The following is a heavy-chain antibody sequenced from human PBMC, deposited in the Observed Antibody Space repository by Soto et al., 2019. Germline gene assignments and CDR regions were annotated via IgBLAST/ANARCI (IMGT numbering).Heavy chain of an antibody. V-gene: IGHV1-2*04. CDR2: INPNSGGT. J-gene: IGHJ3*02. CDR3: ARLRPWTTTHGVCYEDAFVI. Sequence: ASVKVSCKASGYTFTGYYMHWVRQAPGQGLEWMGWINPNSGGTNYAQKFQGWVTMTRDTSISTAYMELSRLRSDDTAVYYCARLRPWTTTHGVCYEDAFVIWGQGTMVTVSS. CDR1: GYTFTGYY. D-gene: IGHD2-8*01.